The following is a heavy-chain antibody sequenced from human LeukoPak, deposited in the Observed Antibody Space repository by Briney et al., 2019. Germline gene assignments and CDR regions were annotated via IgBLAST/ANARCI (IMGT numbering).Heavy chain of an antibody. J-gene: IGHJ4*02. CDR1: GGSISSSSYY. CDR3: ARDRTYDSSGYYDY. CDR2: IYTSGST. Sequence: PSETLSLTCTVSGGSISSSSYYWGWIRQPAGKGLEWIGRIYTSGSTNYNPSLKSRVTMSVDTSKNQFSLKLSSVTAADTAVYYCARDRTYDSSGYYDYWGQGTLVTVSS. D-gene: IGHD3-22*01. V-gene: IGHV4-61*02.